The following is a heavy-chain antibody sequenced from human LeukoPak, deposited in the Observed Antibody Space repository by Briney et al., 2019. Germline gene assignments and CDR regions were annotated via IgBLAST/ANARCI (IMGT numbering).Heavy chain of an antibody. CDR2: INPNSGGT. CDR3: ARVGDFWSDPDAFDI. CDR1: GYTFTGYY. J-gene: IGHJ3*02. V-gene: IGHV1-2*02. Sequence: ASVKVSCKASGYTFTGYYMHWVRQAPGQGLEWMGWINPNSGGTNYAQKFQGRATMTRDTSISTAYMELSRLRSDDTAVYYCARVGDFWSDPDAFDIWGQGTMVTVSS. D-gene: IGHD3-3*01.